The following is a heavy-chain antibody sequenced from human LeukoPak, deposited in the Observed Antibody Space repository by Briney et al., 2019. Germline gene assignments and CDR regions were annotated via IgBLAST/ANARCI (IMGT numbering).Heavy chain of an antibody. CDR1: GGSISSHY. J-gene: IGHJ6*03. V-gene: IGHV4-59*08. CDR3: ARRYGSSLGGYYYYYMDV. Sequence: PSETLSLTCTVSGGSISSHYWSWIRQPPGKGLEWIGYIYYSGSTNYNPSLKSRVTISVDTSKNQFSLKLSSVTAADTAVYYCARRYGSSLGGYYYYYMDVWGKGTTVTVSS. D-gene: IGHD3-16*01. CDR2: IYYSGST.